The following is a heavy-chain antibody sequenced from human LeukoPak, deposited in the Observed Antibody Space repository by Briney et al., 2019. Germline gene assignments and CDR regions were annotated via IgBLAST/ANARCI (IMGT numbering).Heavy chain of an antibody. J-gene: IGHJ4*02. V-gene: IGHV3-23*01. CDR3: ARVRFLEWLNLDY. Sequence: PGGSLRLSCAASGFTFNNYAMNWARQAPGKGLEWVSVISGSGGTTYYADSVKGRFTISRDSSKNTLYLQMNSLRAEDTAVYYCARVRFLEWLNLDYWGQGTLVTVSS. CDR2: ISGSGGTT. CDR1: GFTFNNYA. D-gene: IGHD3-3*01.